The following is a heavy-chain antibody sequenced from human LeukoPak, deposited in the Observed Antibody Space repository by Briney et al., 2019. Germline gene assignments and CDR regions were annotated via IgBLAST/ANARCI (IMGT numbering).Heavy chain of an antibody. D-gene: IGHD4-17*01. CDR3: ARAGGSTVSHSDY. V-gene: IGHV3-21*01. CDR2: ISSSTSYI. J-gene: IGHJ4*02. Sequence: GGSLRLSCAASGFTFSSYSMNWIRQAPGKGLEWVSSISSSTSYIYYADSVKGRFTISKDDAKISLYLQMNSLRGEDTAVYYCARAGGSTVSHSDYWGQGTLVTVSS. CDR1: GFTFSSYS.